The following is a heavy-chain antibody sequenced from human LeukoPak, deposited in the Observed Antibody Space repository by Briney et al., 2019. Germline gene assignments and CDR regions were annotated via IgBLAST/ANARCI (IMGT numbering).Heavy chain of an antibody. V-gene: IGHV4-59*01. J-gene: IGHJ4*02. D-gene: IGHD3-16*01. CDR2: FYNSGRS. Sequence: SETLSLTCTVSDDSISDYYRGWIRQPPGKGLEWIGYFYNSGRSTYNPSLKSRVTISADTSKNHFSLKLNSVTTVDTAVYYCTRGAGWLIDYWGQGILVTVSS. CDR3: TRGAGWLIDY. CDR1: DDSISDYY.